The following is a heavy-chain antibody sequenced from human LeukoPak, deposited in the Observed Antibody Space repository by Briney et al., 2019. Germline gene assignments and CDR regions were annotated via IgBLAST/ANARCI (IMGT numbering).Heavy chain of an antibody. V-gene: IGHV3-23*01. J-gene: IGHJ4*02. CDR1: GFTFSIYA. Sequence: GGSLRLSCAASGFTFSIYAMSWVRQAPGKGLEWVSSISGTSGNTYYADSVKGRFAISRDNSKNTLYLQMNSLRAEDTAVYYCAREMYYYDSSGYYPFDYWGQGTLVTVSS. D-gene: IGHD3-22*01. CDR3: AREMYYYDSSGYYPFDY. CDR2: ISGTSGNT.